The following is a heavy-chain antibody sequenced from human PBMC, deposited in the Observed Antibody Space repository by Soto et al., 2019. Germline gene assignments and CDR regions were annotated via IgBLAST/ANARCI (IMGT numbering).Heavy chain of an antibody. CDR1: GFTFSSYA. D-gene: IGHD5-18*01. CDR2: ISGSGGST. V-gene: IGHV3-23*01. CDR3: AKADLDTAMVAGSYFDY. Sequence: GGSLRLSCAASGFTFSSYAMSWVRQAPGKGLEWVSAISGSGGSTYYADSVKGRFTISRDNSKNTLYLQMNSLRAEDTAVYYCAKADLDTAMVAGSYFDYWGQGTLVTAPQ. J-gene: IGHJ4*02.